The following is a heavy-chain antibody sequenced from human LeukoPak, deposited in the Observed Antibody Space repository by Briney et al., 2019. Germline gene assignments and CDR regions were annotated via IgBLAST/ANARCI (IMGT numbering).Heavy chain of an antibody. CDR2: IIPIFGTA. J-gene: IGHJ5*02. V-gene: IGHV1-69*05. D-gene: IGHD1-20*01. CDR1: GGTFSSYA. Sequence: TVKVSCKASGGTFSSYAISWVRQAPGQGREWMGRIIPIFGTANYAQKFQGRVTITTDESTSTAYMELSSLRSEDTAVYYCARDNWNGGFDPWGRGTLVTVSS. CDR3: ARDNWNGGFDP.